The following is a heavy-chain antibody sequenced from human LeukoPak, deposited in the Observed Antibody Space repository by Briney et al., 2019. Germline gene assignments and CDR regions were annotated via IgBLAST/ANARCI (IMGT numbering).Heavy chain of an antibody. J-gene: IGHJ4*02. CDR2: IYYSGST. Sequence: SETLSLTCTVSGGSISSYYWSWIRQPPGKGLEWIGYIYYSGSTNYNPSLKSRVTISVDTSKNQFSLKLSSVTAADTAVYYCAREGGDYSNQIDYWGQGTLVTVSS. V-gene: IGHV4-59*01. CDR1: GGSISSYY. D-gene: IGHD4-11*01. CDR3: AREGGDYSNQIDY.